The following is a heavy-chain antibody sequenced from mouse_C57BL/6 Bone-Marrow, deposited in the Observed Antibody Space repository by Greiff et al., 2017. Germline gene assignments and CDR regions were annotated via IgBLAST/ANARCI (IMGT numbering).Heavy chain of an antibody. CDR3: TRPIYYYGSSSFAY. CDR1: GFTFSDYG. Sequence: EVQGVESGGGLVKPGGSLKLSCAASGFTFSDYGMHWVRQAPEKGLEWVAYISSGSSTIYSADTVKGRFTISRDNAKNTLFLPSTSLRSEDTAMYYCTRPIYYYGSSSFAYWGQGTLVTVSA. J-gene: IGHJ3*01. V-gene: IGHV5-17*01. CDR2: ISSGSSTI. D-gene: IGHD1-1*01.